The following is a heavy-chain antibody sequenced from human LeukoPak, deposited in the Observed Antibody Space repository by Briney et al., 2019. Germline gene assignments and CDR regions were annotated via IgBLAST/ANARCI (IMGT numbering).Heavy chain of an antibody. CDR1: GFTFSSYE. CDR3: ARAGFLDYDSSGYRY. D-gene: IGHD3-22*01. Sequence: PGGSLRLSCAASGFTFSSYEMNWVRQAPGKGLEWVSYISSSGSTIYYADSVKGRFTISRDNAKNSLYLQMNSLRAEDTAVYYCARAGFLDYDSSGYRYCGQGTLVTVSS. V-gene: IGHV3-48*03. CDR2: ISSSGSTI. J-gene: IGHJ4*02.